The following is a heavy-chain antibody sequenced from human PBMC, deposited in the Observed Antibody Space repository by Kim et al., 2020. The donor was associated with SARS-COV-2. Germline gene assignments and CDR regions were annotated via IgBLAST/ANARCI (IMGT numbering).Heavy chain of an antibody. D-gene: IGHD3-10*01. J-gene: IGHJ4*02. V-gene: IGHV1-69*01. CDR3: ARDRGHDSLATPPFDY. Sequence: KIRGRVTITADEATMRAYMQLSSLRAEDTAVYYCARDRGHDSLATPPFDYWGQGTLVTVSS.